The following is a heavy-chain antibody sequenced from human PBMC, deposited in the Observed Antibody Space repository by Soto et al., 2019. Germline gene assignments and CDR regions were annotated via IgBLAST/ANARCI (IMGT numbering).Heavy chain of an antibody. V-gene: IGHV4-34*01. Sequence: SETLSLTCAVYGGSFSGYYWSWIRQPPGKGLEWIGEINHSGSTNYNPSLKSRVTISVDTSKNQFSLKLSYMTDADTAVSYCGRGLQNYYDSSGVTFDLWGQGTLVTVSS. CDR3: GRGLQNYYDSSGVTFDL. CDR1: GGSFSGYY. CDR2: INHSGST. J-gene: IGHJ5*02. D-gene: IGHD3-22*01.